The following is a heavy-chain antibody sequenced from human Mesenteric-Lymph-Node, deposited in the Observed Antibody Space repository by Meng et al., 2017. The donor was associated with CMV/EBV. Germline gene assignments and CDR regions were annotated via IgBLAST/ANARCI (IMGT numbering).Heavy chain of an antibody. D-gene: IGHD2-21*01. CDR1: GFSFSNYN. Sequence: GESLKISCAASGFSFSNYNMNWVRQAPGKGLEWVSSIDSTSIYISYADSVKGRFTISRDNSMNTLYLQTDSLRVEDTAVYYCATAGAVVIATADYWGQGTLVTVSS. CDR3: ATAGAVVIATADY. J-gene: IGHJ4*02. CDR2: IDSTSIYI. V-gene: IGHV3-21*01.